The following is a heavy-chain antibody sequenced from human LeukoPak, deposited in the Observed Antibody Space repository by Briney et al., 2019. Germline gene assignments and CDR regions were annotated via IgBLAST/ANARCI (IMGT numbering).Heavy chain of an antibody. J-gene: IGHJ4*02. CDR2: IYPGDSDT. Sequence: GESLKISCKGSGYSFTSCWIGWVRQMPGKGLEWKGIIYPGDSDTRYSPSFQGQVTISADKSISTAYLQWSSLEASDTAMYYCARLPYYYDSSGYYPPYFDYWGQGTLVTVSS. D-gene: IGHD3-22*01. CDR1: GYSFTSCW. V-gene: IGHV5-51*01. CDR3: ARLPYYYDSSGYYPPYFDY.